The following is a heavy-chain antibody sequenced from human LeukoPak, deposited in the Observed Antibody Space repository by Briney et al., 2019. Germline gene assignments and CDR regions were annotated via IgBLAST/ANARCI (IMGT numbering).Heavy chain of an antibody. D-gene: IGHD6-13*01. Sequence: SETLSLTCTVSGYSISSGYYWGWIRQPPGKGLEWIGSIYHSGSTYYNPSLKSRDTISVDTSKNQFSLKLSSVTAADTAVYYCARGKRRDSSNYFDDWGQGTLVTVSS. V-gene: IGHV4-38-2*02. J-gene: IGHJ4*02. CDR2: IYHSGST. CDR3: ARGKRRDSSNYFDD. CDR1: GYSISSGYY.